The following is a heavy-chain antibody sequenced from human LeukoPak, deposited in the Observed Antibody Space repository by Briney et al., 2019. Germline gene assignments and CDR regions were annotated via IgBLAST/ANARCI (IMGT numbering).Heavy chain of an antibody. J-gene: IGHJ4*02. CDR2: ISADSSYI. CDR3: ARDLPTIDY. V-gene: IGHV3-21*01. CDR1: RFTFSSYS. Sequence: GGSLRLSCAASRFTFSSYSMNWARQAPGKGLEWVSCISADSSYIYYVDSVKGRFTISRDNARNSLYLQMNSLRAEDTAVYYCARDLPTIDYWGQGTLVTVSS.